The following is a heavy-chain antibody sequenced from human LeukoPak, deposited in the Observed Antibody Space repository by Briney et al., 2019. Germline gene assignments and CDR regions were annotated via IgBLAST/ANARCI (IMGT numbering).Heavy chain of an antibody. CDR1: GGSISSSSYY. V-gene: IGHV4-39*01. D-gene: IGHD3-16*01. CDR3: ARSETEEGLFGHYYYYMDV. J-gene: IGHJ6*03. Sequence: SETLSPTCTVSGGSISSSSYYWGWIRQPPGKGLEWIGSIYYSGSTYYNPSLKSRVTISVDTSKNQFSLKLSSVTAADTAVYYCARSETEEGLFGHYYYYMDVWGKGTTVTVSS. CDR2: IYYSGST.